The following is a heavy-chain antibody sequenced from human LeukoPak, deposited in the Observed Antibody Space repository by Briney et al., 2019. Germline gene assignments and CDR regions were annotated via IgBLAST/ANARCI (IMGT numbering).Heavy chain of an antibody. J-gene: IGHJ3*02. Sequence: PSETLSLTCTVSGGSLSSYYWSWIRQPPGKGLEWIGYIYYSGSTNYNPSLKSRVTISVDTSKNQFSLKLSSVTAADTAVYYCARDGGYEAAFDIWGQGTMVTVSS. V-gene: IGHV4-59*01. CDR1: GGSLSSYY. CDR2: IYYSGST. CDR3: ARDGGYEAAFDI. D-gene: IGHD5-12*01.